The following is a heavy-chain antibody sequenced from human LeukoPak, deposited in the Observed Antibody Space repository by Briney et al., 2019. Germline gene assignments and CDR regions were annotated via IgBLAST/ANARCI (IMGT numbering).Heavy chain of an antibody. CDR2: INLYSGGT. CDR3: ASWAGGNEPVASFDY. D-gene: IGHD1-14*01. J-gene: IGHJ4*02. V-gene: IGHV1-2*02. Sequence: ASVKVSCKPTGYSFTAYYIYWMRQAPGQGPECMGWINLYSGGTKYAQRFQSRVTMTRDTSISTAYMELSRLRSDDTAIYYFASWAGGNEPVASFDYWGQGTLVTVSS. CDR1: GYSFTAYY.